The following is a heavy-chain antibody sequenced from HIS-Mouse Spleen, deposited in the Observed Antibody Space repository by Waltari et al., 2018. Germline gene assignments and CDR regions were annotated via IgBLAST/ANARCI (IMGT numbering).Heavy chain of an antibody. CDR1: GGSISSGGYY. CDR2: ISYSGST. Sequence: QVQLQESGPGLVKPSQTLSLTCTVSGGSISSGGYYWSWIRQHPGKGLEWIGYISYSGSTYSNQSLKSRVTISVETAKNQCSLKLSSVTAADTAVYYCARSPYYDFWSGYSDNWFDPWGQGTLVTVSA. V-gene: IGHV4-31*03. D-gene: IGHD3-3*01. CDR3: ARSPYYDFWSGYSDNWFDP. J-gene: IGHJ5*02.